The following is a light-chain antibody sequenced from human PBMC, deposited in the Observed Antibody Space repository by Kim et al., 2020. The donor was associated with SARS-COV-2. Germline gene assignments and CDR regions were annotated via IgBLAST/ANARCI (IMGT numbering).Light chain of an antibody. CDR2: GVR. CDR3: CSYAGPRTFV. CDR1: SADVGKYAL. V-gene: IGLV2-23*02. Sequence: QSVLAQPASVSGSPGQSITVSCTGTSADVGKYALVSWYQHHPGKAPKLIIYGVRQRPSGVSDRFSGSKSGNTASLTISGLQAEDEADYYCCSYAGPRTFVFGTGTKVTVL. J-gene: IGLJ1*01.